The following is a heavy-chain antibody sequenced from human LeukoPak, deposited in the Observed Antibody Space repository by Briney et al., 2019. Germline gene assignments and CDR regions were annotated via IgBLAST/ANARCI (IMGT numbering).Heavy chain of an antibody. CDR1: GGSISSYY. Sequence: PSETLSLTCTVSGGSISSYYWSWIRQPPGKGLEWIGYIYYSGSTNYNPSLKSRVTISVDTSKNQFSLKLSSVTAADTAVYYCARDLPYYDCWSGYYHNWFDPWGQGTLVTVSS. D-gene: IGHD3-3*01. CDR2: IYYSGST. V-gene: IGHV4-59*01. CDR3: ARDLPYYDCWSGYYHNWFDP. J-gene: IGHJ5*02.